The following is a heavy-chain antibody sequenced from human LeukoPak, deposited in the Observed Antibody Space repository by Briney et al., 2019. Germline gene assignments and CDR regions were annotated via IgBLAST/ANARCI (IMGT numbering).Heavy chain of an antibody. CDR3: AREDLWYFDL. V-gene: IGHV6-1*01. CDR1: GDSVSSNSAA. CDR2: TYCRSKWYN. Sequence: SQTLSLTCAISGDSVSSNSAAWTWIRQSPSRGLEWLGRTYCRSKWYNDYAVSVKSRITIYPDTSKNQFSLQLNSVTPEDTAVYFCAREDLWYFDLWGRGTLVTVSS. J-gene: IGHJ2*01.